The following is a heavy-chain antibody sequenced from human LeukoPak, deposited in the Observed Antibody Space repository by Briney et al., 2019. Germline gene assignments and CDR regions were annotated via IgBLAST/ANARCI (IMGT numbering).Heavy chain of an antibody. CDR3: ARGQPFDY. V-gene: IGHV5-51*01. CDR2: IHPGDSHT. CDR1: GYSFTSYW. J-gene: IGHJ4*02. D-gene: IGHD5-12*01. Sequence: GESLKISCKGSGYSFTSYWIGWVRQTPGKGLEWMGIIHPGDSHTRYSPSFQGQVTMSADKSISTAFLQWSSLKASDTAIYYCARGQPFDYWGQGTLVTVSS.